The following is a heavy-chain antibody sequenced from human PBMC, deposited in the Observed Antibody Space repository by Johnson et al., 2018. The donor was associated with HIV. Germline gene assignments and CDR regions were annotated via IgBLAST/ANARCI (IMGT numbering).Heavy chain of an antibody. CDR2: ISSSGGTI. CDR1: RFTFSDYY. J-gene: IGHJ3*02. CDR3: ARDHSRDEAFDI. Sequence: QVQLVESGGGLVKPGGSLRLSCAASRFTFSDYYMSWIRQTPGKGLEWVSYISSSGGTIYYADSVKGRFSISRDNAKNSLYLQMNSLRAEDTAVYYCARDHSRDEAFDIWGQGTMVTVSS. V-gene: IGHV3-11*04. D-gene: IGHD5-24*01.